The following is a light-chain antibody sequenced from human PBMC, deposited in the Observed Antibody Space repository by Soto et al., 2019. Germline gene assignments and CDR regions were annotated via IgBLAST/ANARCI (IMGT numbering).Light chain of an antibody. V-gene: IGKV1-33*01. CDR3: QQYENLPT. J-gene: IGKJ5*01. Sequence: DIQLTQYPNFLSASVGDRVTITCQASQNINNYLNWYQQKPGRAPKLLIYDASNLEAGVPSRFRGSGSGTDFTFTISRLQPEDIATYYCQQYENLPTFGQGTRLEIK. CDR1: QNINNY. CDR2: DAS.